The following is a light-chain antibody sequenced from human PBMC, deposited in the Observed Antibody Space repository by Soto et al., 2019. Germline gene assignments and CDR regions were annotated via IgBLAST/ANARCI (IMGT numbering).Light chain of an antibody. CDR3: QQRSTSIT. CDR2: DAS. Sequence: IVLTQSPATLSLWPGETAILSCRASQTVSSYLSWYQHKPGQAPRLLIYDASKRAPGIPARFSGSGSGTDFPLTISSLEPEDLAVYYCQQRSTSITFGQGTRLEIE. J-gene: IGKJ5*01. CDR1: QTVSSY. V-gene: IGKV3-11*01.